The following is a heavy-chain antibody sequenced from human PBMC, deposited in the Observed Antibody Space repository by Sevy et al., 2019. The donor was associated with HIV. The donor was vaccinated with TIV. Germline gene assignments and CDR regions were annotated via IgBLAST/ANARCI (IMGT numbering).Heavy chain of an antibody. CDR2: ISSSGSTI. J-gene: IGHJ4*02. Sequence: GGSLRLSCAASGFTFSSYEMNWVRQAPGKGLEWVSYISSSGSTIYYADSVKGRFTISRDNSNNTLFLQMNTLRTEDTAVYYCATRWTPGYWGQGTLVTVSS. D-gene: IGHD1-1*01. CDR3: ATRWTPGY. CDR1: GFTFSSYE. V-gene: IGHV3-48*03.